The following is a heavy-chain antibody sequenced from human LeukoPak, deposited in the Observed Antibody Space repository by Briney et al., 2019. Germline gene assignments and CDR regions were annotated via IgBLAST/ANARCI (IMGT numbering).Heavy chain of an antibody. J-gene: IGHJ4*02. D-gene: IGHD2-2*02. Sequence: GGSLRLSCAASGFTFSSYAMSWVRQAPGKGLEWVSAISGGGSNTYYADSVKGPFTISRDNSENTLYLQMNSLRAEDTALYYCAKYGGYTGSGYFDYWGQGTLVTVSS. V-gene: IGHV3-23*01. CDR1: GFTFSSYA. CDR3: AKYGGYTGSGYFDY. CDR2: ISGGGSNT.